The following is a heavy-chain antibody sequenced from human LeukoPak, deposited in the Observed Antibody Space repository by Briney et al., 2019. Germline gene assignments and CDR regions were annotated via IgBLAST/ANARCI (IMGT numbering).Heavy chain of an antibody. D-gene: IGHD3-22*01. Sequence: ASARVSCKASGYTFTSYYMHWVRQAPGQGLEWMGIINPSGGSTSYAQKFQGRVTMTRDMSTSTVYMELSSLRSEDTAVYYCARTNYHDTSGASNWFDPWGQGTLVTVSS. CDR2: INPSGGST. J-gene: IGHJ5*02. V-gene: IGHV1-46*01. CDR1: GYTFTSYY. CDR3: ARTNYHDTSGASNWFDP.